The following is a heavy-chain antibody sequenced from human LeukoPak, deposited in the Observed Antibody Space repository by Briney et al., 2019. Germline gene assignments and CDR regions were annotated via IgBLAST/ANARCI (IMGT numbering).Heavy chain of an antibody. CDR1: GYSLSELS. Sequence: ASVNVSCKVSGYSLSELSMHWVRQAPGKGLEWLGGFDPEDGETIYAQKFQGRVILTEDTYTDTTYMELRSLRSEDTAVYYCATYQYIWKYFDYWGQGTLVTVSS. CDR3: ATYQYIWKYFDY. CDR2: FDPEDGET. J-gene: IGHJ4*02. V-gene: IGHV1-24*01. D-gene: IGHD1-1*01.